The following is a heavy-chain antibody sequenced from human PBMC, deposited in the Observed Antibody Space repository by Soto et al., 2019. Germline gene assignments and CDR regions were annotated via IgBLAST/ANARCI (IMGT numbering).Heavy chain of an antibody. J-gene: IGHJ4*02. CDR1: GFTFSSSW. CDR3: ARDRGYTYGFDF. D-gene: IGHD5-18*01. Sequence: GGSLRLSCAASGFTFSSSWMHSVRQAPGKGLERVSFIHSSSSTIYYADSVKGRFTISRDNAKNSLYLQMNSLRDEDTAVYYCARDRGYTYGFDFWGQGALVTVPQ. CDR2: IHSSSSTI. V-gene: IGHV3-48*02.